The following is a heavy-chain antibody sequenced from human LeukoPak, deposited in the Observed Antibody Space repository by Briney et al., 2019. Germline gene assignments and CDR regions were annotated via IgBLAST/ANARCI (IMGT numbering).Heavy chain of an antibody. V-gene: IGHV3-21*01. J-gene: IGHJ4*02. CDR3: AREVGGYSYGYDY. D-gene: IGHD5-18*01. Sequence: GGSLRLSCAASGFTFSSYSMNWVRQAPGKGLEWVSSISSSSSYIYYADSVKGRFTISRDNATNSLYLQMNSLRAEDTAVYYCAREVGGYSYGYDYWGQGTLVTVSS. CDR1: GFTFSSYS. CDR2: ISSSSSYI.